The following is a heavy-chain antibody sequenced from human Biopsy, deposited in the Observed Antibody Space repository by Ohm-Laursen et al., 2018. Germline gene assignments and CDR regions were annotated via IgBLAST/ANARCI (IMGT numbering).Heavy chain of an antibody. CDR3: ARVRLVRKIISQPGDY. V-gene: IGHV3-21*01. D-gene: IGHD3-10*01. J-gene: IGHJ4*02. Sequence: SLRLSCSASGFTVSTTYMSWVRQAPGKGLEWVSSISSSTSYIYYADSVKGRFTVSRDNAKNSLYLQMNSLRAEDTAVYYCARVRLVRKIISQPGDYWGQGTLVTVSS. CDR1: GFTVSTTY. CDR2: ISSSTSYI.